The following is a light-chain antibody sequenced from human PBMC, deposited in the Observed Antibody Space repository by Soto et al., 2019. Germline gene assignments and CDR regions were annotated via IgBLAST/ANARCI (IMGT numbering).Light chain of an antibody. J-gene: IGLJ3*02. CDR1: SSDVGGYNY. CDR2: EVT. Sequence: QSALTQPPSASGSPGQAVTISCTGTSSDVGGYNYVSWYQQYPGRAPKLMISEVTKRPSGVPDRFSGSKSGNTASLTVSGLQAEDEADYYCSSYAAGNDFYVVFGGGTKLTVL. V-gene: IGLV2-8*01. CDR3: SSYAAGNDFYVV.